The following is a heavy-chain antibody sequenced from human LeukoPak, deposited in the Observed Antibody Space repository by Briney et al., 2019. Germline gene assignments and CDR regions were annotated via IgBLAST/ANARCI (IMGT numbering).Heavy chain of an antibody. D-gene: IGHD4-11*01. CDR3: ARVARHDYTYYPGGNYFDY. CDR1: GGSISSSNW. V-gene: IGHV4-4*02. Sequence: SGTLSLTCAVSGGSISSSNWWSWIRPPPGKGLEWIGEIYHSGSTNYNPSLKSRVAISVDTSKNQFYLKLSSVTAADTAVYYCARVARHDYTYYPGGNYFDYWGHGTLVTVSS. CDR2: IYHSGST. J-gene: IGHJ4*01.